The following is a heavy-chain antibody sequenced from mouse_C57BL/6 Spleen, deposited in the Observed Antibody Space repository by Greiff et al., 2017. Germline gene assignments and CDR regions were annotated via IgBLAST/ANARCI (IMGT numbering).Heavy chain of an antibody. V-gene: IGHV1-50*01. D-gene: IGHD1-1*01. CDR1: GYTFTSYW. CDR3: ARRDYGSSSYAMDY. J-gene: IGHJ4*01. CDR2: IDPSDSYT. Sequence: QVQLQQPGAELVKPGASVKLSCKASGYTFTSYWMQWVKQRPGQGLEWIGEIDPSDSYTNYNQKLKGKATLTVDTSSSTAYMQLSSLTSEDSAVYYCARRDYGSSSYAMDYWGQGTSVTVSS.